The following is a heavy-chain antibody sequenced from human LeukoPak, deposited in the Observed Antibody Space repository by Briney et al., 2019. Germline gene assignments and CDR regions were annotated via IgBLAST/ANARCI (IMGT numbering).Heavy chain of an antibody. CDR3: ARVGRTFRSSPRPFDY. D-gene: IGHD1-26*01. CDR1: GLAVSNNY. Sequence: HPGGSLRLSCAASGLAVSNNYMSWVRQAPGKGPEWVSVTYSDGSTYYADSVKGRFTISRDTSKNTLYLQMDSLRAEDTAVYSCARVGRTFRSSPRPFDYWGQGTLVTVSS. V-gene: IGHV3-53*01. J-gene: IGHJ4*02. CDR2: TYSDGST.